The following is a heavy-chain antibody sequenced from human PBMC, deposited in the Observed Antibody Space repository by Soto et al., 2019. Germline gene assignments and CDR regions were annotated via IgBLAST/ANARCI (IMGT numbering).Heavy chain of an antibody. D-gene: IGHD5-12*01. V-gene: IGHV3-33*01. Sequence: GGSLRLSCAASGITLSSYGMHWVRQAPGKSLEWVAVIWYDGTNKNYADPVKGRFTISRENSKNTLYLQMNSLRAEDTAVYYCARGWLRDPWMYWGQGTLVTVSS. CDR3: ARGWLRDPWMY. J-gene: IGHJ4*02. CDR1: GITLSSYG. CDR2: IWYDGTNK.